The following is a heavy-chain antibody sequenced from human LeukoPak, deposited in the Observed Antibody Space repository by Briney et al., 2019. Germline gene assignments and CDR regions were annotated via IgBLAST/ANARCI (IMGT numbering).Heavy chain of an antibody. CDR2: INPSGGST. V-gene: IGHV1-46*01. D-gene: IGHD4/OR15-4a*01. J-gene: IGHJ4*02. CDR3: ARDSPNYVPFDY. Sequence: ASGKVSCKASGYTFTSYAMNWVRQAAGQWLEWMGIINPSGGSTSYAQKFQGRVTMTRDTSTSTVYMELSSLRSEDTAVYYCARDSPNYVPFDYWGQGTLVTVSS. CDR1: GYTFTSYA.